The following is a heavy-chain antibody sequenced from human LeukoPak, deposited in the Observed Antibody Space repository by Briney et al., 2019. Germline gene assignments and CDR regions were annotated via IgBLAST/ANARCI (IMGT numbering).Heavy chain of an antibody. CDR3: ARQSRGIAVAGLDY. J-gene: IGHJ4*02. CDR1: GRSISSYY. Sequence: PSETLSLTCIVSGRSISSYYWTWIRQPAGKGQEWIGYIYYNGSTNYNPSLKSRVTISVDTSKNQFSLKLNSVTAADTAVYYCARQSRGIAVAGLDYWGQGILVTVSS. D-gene: IGHD6-19*01. CDR2: IYYNGST. V-gene: IGHV4-59*08.